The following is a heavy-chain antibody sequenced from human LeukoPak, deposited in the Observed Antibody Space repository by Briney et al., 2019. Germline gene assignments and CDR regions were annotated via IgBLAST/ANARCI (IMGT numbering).Heavy chain of an antibody. CDR1: GFTFSSYS. J-gene: IGHJ6*03. CDR2: ISSSSSYI. D-gene: IGHD3-10*01. V-gene: IGHV3-21*01. Sequence: GGSLRLSCAASGFTFSSYSMNWVRQAPGKGLEWVSSISSSSSYIYYADSVKGRFTISRDNAKNSLYLQMNSLRAEDTAVYYCARDRPMVRGVNYYYYMDVWGKGTTVTVSS. CDR3: ARDRPMVRGVNYYYYMDV.